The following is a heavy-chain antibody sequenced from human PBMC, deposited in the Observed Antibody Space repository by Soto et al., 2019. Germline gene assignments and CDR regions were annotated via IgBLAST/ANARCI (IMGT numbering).Heavy chain of an antibody. V-gene: IGHV4-59*08. CDR2: IYYSGST. CDR3: ARRTNYGTFDI. D-gene: IGHD1-7*01. Sequence: SETLSLTCTVAGGTISSYYWSWIRQPPGKGLEWIGFIYYSGSTNYNPSLKSRVTISVDTSKNQFSLKLNSVTAADTAVYYCARRTNYGTFDIWGQGTMVTVSS. CDR1: GGTISSYY. J-gene: IGHJ3*02.